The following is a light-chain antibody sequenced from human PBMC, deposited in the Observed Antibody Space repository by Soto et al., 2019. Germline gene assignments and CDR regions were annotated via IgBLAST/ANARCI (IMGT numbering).Light chain of an antibody. CDR2: GGS. Sequence: EIVMTQSPATLSMPPGDRATLSCRASESVRRDLAWYQHKPGQAPRLLIYGGSIRAADIPDRFSGSGCGTEFNLTVSTLQSEDFGVYYCQQYNDCPTLTFGQGTRLET. J-gene: IGKJ5*01. CDR1: ESVRRD. CDR3: QQYNDCPTLT. V-gene: IGKV3-15*01.